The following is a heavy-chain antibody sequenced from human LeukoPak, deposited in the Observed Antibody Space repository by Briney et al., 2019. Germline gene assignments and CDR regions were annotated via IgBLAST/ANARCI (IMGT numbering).Heavy chain of an antibody. J-gene: IGHJ3*02. Sequence: RESLRLSWAASGLTFASYSINWVRPAQENVLGWVSSIISIISYIGYADSVKGRFTISRDNAKNSLYLQMNSLRAEDTAVYYCARDEKLGYCGGDCYSLPLDAFDIWGQGTMVTVSS. V-gene: IGHV3-21*01. CDR1: GLTFASYS. CDR3: ARDEKLGYCGGDCYSLPLDAFDI. D-gene: IGHD2-21*02. CDR2: IISIISYI.